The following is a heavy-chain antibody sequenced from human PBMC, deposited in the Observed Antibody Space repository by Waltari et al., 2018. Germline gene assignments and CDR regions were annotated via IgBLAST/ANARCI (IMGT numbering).Heavy chain of an antibody. CDR2: FGPEEGET. CDR1: GYTLTELS. J-gene: IGHJ4*02. Sequence: QVQLVQSGAEVKKPGAPVKVSCKVSGYTLTELSMHWVRQAPGKGLEWMGGFGPEEGETNYAQKFQGRVTITEDTSTDTAYMERSSMRSEDTAVYYCATDNEVGATSMWGQGTLVTVSS. CDR3: ATDNEVGATSM. D-gene: IGHD1-26*01. V-gene: IGHV1-24*01.